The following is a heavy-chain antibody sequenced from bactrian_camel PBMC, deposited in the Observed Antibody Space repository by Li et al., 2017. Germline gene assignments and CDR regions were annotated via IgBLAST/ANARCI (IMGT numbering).Heavy chain of an antibody. CDR1: GLTTSTFC. V-gene: IGHV3S55*01. J-gene: IGHJ4*01. D-gene: IGHD5*01. CDR3: AAGPGFWGLRDKRWVEH. CDR2: IAGDSGT. Sequence: HVQLVESGGGSVQAGGSLRPSCVVTGLTTSTFCMGWFRQAPGKEREKVATIAGDSGTSYADSVKGRFTVSEDDATNTLYLQMNNLKPEDTAMYVCAAGPGFWGLRDKRWVEHWGQGTQVTVS.